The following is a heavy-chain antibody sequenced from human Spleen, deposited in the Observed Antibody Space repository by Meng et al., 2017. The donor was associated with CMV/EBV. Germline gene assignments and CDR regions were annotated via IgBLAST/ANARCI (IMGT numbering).Heavy chain of an antibody. J-gene: IGHJ6*02. CDR1: GFTFSSYA. CDR3: ARDRSRFGMDV. D-gene: IGHD2-2*01. V-gene: IGHV3-23*01. Sequence: GESLKISCEASGFTFSSYAMSWVRQAPGKGLEWVSAISGSGGSTYYADSVTGRFTISRDNSKNTLYLQMNSLSAEDTAVYYCARDRSRFGMDVWGQGTTVTVSS. CDR2: ISGSGGST.